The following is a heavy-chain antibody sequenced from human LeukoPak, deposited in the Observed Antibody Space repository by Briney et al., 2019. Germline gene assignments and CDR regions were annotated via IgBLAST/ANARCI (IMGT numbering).Heavy chain of an antibody. Sequence: PGGSLRLSCAASGFTFDDYGMSWVRQVPGKGLEWVSGLNWNGDSTSYADSVKGRFTISRDNAKNSLYLQMNSLRAEDTAVYYCARDAPGNTALDYWGQGTLVTVSS. CDR2: LNWNGDST. D-gene: IGHD5-18*01. V-gene: IGHV3-20*04. CDR3: ARDAPGNTALDY. J-gene: IGHJ4*02. CDR1: GFTFDDYG.